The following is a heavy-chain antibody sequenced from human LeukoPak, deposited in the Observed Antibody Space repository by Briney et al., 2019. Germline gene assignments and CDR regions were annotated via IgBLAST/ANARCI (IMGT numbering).Heavy chain of an antibody. CDR3: AREKGDGGKRPQLGGFDY. V-gene: IGHV1-69*04. D-gene: IGHD4-23*01. CDR1: GGIFSSYA. J-gene: IGHJ4*02. Sequence: SSVNVSCKASGGIFSSYAISWVRQARGQGLEWMGRILTIFGIGNYACEFQGRVTVTADKSTSPAYMELSRLRAEDTAVYYCAREKGDGGKRPQLGGFDYWGQGTLVTVSS. CDR2: ILTIFGIG.